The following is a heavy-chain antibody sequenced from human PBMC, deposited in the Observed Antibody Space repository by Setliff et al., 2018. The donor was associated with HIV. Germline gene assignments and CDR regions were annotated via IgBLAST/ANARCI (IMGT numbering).Heavy chain of an antibody. CDR3: ARPLPYYNFWSGYDAFDI. J-gene: IGHJ3*02. D-gene: IGHD3-3*01. CDR2: IYPGDSDT. Sequence: GESLKISCQGSGYSFTSYWIGWVRQMPGKGLEWMGIIYPGDSDTRYSPSFQGQVTLSADKSISTAYLQWSSLKASDTAMYYCARPLPYYNFWSGYDAFDIWGQGTMVTVS. CDR1: GYSFTSYW. V-gene: IGHV5-51*01.